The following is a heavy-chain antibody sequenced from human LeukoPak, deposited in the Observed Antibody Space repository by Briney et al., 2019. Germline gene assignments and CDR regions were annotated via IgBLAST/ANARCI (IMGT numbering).Heavy chain of an antibody. V-gene: IGHV3-30*04. Sequence: GRSLRLSCAASGFTFSSYAMHWVRQAPGKGLEWVAVISYDGSNKYYADSVKGQFTISRDNSKNTLYLQMNSLRAEDTAVYYCARVYSHYGSGSYYNGYFDYWGQGTLVTVSS. CDR2: ISYDGSNK. D-gene: IGHD3-10*01. J-gene: IGHJ4*02. CDR3: ARVYSHYGSGSYYNGYFDY. CDR1: GFTFSSYA.